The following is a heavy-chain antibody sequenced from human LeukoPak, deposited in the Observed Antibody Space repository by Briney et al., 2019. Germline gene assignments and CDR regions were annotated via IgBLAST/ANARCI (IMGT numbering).Heavy chain of an antibody. D-gene: IGHD2-21*02. CDR2: IYSGGST. V-gene: IGHV3-53*01. Sequence: GGSLRLSXAASGFTVSSNYMSWVGQAPGKGLEWVSDIYSGGSTYYADSVKGGCIIFRDNPKNTLYLQMNSLRAEDTAVYYSAKEDCGGDCYFDYWGQGTLVTVSS. J-gene: IGHJ4*02. CDR3: AKEDCGGDCYFDY. CDR1: GFTVSSNY.